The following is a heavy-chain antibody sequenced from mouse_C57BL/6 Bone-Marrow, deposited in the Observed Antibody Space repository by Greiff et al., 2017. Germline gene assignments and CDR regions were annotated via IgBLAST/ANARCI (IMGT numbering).Heavy chain of an antibody. Sequence: QVHVKQSGAELARPGASVKLSCKASGYTFTSYGISWVKQRTGQGLEWIGEIYPRSGNTYYNEKFKGKATLTADKSSSTAYMELRSLTSEDSAVYFCARRGWGYWYFDVWGTGTTVTVSS. CDR1: GYTFTSYG. CDR3: ARRGWGYWYFDV. D-gene: IGHD1-1*02. CDR2: IYPRSGNT. J-gene: IGHJ1*03. V-gene: IGHV1-81*01.